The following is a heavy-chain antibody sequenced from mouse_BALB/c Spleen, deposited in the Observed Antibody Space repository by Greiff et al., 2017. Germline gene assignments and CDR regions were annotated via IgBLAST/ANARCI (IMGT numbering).Heavy chain of an antibody. CDR3: ARRELHYAMDY. Sequence: EVKLQESGAELVKPGASVKLSCTASGFNIKDTYMHWVKQRPEQGLEWIGRIDPANGNTKYDPKFQGKATITADTSSNTAYLQLSSLTSEDTAVYYCARRELHYAMDYWGQGTSVTVSS. J-gene: IGHJ4*01. CDR1: GFNIKDTY. V-gene: IGHV14-3*02. CDR2: IDPANGNT.